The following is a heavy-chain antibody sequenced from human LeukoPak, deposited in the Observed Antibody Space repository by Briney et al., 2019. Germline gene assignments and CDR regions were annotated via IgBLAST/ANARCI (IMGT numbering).Heavy chain of an antibody. CDR2: INPNGSTV. CDR3: ARGGGLNTNIDC. Sequence: GGSLRLSCAASGFTFRDYYMGWIRQAPGKGLEWVANINPNGSTVYYTDSVRGRFTISRDNAKNLLYLQMNGLRAEDTAVYYCARGGGLNTNIDCWGQGTLVTVSS. J-gene: IGHJ4*02. V-gene: IGHV3-11*01. D-gene: IGHD2-15*01. CDR1: GFTFRDYY.